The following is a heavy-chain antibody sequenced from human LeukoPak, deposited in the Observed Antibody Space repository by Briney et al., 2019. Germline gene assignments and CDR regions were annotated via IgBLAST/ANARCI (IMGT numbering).Heavy chain of an antibody. V-gene: IGHV3-74*01. CDR1: GFTFSSYW. J-gene: IGHJ4*02. CDR2: INSDGSNT. D-gene: IGHD2-8*01. CDR3: AKVRGVYGPNFFDY. Sequence: GGSLRLSCAASGFTFSSYWMHWVRQAPGKGLVWVSRINSDGSNTNYADSVKGRFTISRDNAKNTLYLQMNSLRAEDTAVYYCAKVRGVYGPNFFDYWGQGTLVTVSS.